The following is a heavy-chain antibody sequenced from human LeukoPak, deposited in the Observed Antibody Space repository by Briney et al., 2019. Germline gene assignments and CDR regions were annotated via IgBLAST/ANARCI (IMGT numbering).Heavy chain of an antibody. CDR2: IIPIFGTA. J-gene: IGHJ4*02. V-gene: IGHV1-69*05. CDR1: GGTFSSYA. Sequence: GASVKVSCKASGGTFSSYAISWVRQAPGQGLEWMGGIIPIFGTANYAQKFQGRVTITTDESTSTAYMELSSLRSEDTAVYYCAVGYCSSTSCPYYFDYWGQGTLVTVPS. D-gene: IGHD2-2*01. CDR3: AVGYCSSTSCPYYFDY.